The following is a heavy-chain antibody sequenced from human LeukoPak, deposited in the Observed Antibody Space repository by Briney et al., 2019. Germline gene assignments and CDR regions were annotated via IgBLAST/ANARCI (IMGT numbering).Heavy chain of an antibody. D-gene: IGHD1/OR15-1a*01. CDR2: ISHSGST. V-gene: IGHV4-39*01. Sequence: SETLSLTCAVSGGSISSSSYYWGWIRQPPGQGLEWVGEISHSGSTNYNPSLKSRVTISIDTSKNQFSLRLSSVTAADTAVYYCARHEQWVPGDYWGQGSLVTVSS. J-gene: IGHJ4*02. CDR1: GGSISSSSYY. CDR3: ARHEQWVPGDY.